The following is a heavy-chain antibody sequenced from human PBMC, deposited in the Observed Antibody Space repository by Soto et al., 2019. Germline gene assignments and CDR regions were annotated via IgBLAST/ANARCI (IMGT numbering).Heavy chain of an antibody. CDR3: AGRSAGSGSYFHH. CDR2: VSVDGSLE. J-gene: IGHJ1*01. Sequence: QVQLVESGGGVVQPGGSLRLSCVASGFTFSTYAIHWVRQAPGKGLEWVALVSVDGSLEYYADSVKGRSTVSRHNSKSTLYFQVVSLRPEDADLYYCAGRSAGSGSYFHHWGQGTLVTIYS. D-gene: IGHD2-15*01. V-gene: IGHV3-30-3*01. CDR1: GFTFSTYA.